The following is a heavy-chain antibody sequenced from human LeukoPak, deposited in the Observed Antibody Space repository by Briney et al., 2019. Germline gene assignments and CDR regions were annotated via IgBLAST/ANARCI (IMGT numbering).Heavy chain of an antibody. D-gene: IGHD5-18*01. CDR1: GFTFSNAW. CDR2: IKSKTHGGTT. Sequence: GGSLRLSCAASGFTFSNAWMTWVRQAPGKGLEWVGRIKSKTHGGTTDYAAPVKGRFTISGDDSKNTLYLQMNSLKTEDTAVYYCATSGYSYGSGFDCWGQGTLVTVSS. V-gene: IGHV3-15*01. J-gene: IGHJ4*02. CDR3: ATSGYSYGSGFDC.